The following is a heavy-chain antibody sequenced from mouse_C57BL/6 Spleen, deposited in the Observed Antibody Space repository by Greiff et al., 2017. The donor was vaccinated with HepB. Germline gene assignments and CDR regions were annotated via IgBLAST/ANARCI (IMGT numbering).Heavy chain of an antibody. D-gene: IGHD2-3*01. CDR1: GFTFSSYA. V-gene: IGHV5-4*01. CDR3: ARDPLYDGHY. J-gene: IGHJ2*01. CDR2: ISDGGSYT. Sequence: EVQVVESGGGLVKPGGSLKLSCAASGFTFSSYAMSWVRQTPEKRLEWVATISDGGSYTYYPDNVKGRFTISRDNAKNNLYLQMSHLKSEDTAMYYCARDPLYDGHYWGQGTTLTVSS.